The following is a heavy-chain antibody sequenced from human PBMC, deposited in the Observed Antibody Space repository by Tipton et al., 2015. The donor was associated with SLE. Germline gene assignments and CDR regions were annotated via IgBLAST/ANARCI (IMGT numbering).Heavy chain of an antibody. CDR3: ARVRYFDSSGYYYYYGMDV. J-gene: IGHJ6*02. CDR2: IYYSGST. V-gene: IGHV4-59*11. Sequence: TLSLTCTVSGGGISSHYWSWTRQPPGKGLEWIGYIYYSGSTKKPSLKSRVTISVDTSKNQFSLKLSSVTAADTAVYYCARVRYFDSSGYYYYYGMDVWGQGTTVTVSS. CDR1: GGGISSHY. D-gene: IGHD3-22*01.